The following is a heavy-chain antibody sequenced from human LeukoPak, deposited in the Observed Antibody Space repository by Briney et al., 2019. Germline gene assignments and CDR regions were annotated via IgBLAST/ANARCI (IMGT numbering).Heavy chain of an antibody. D-gene: IGHD6-19*01. CDR2: IYIKST. J-gene: IGHJ4*02. CDR3: ARDTTVASGMRY. V-gene: IGHV4-59*01. CDR1: GGSISTFS. Sequence: SETLSLTCTVSGGSISTFSWSWIRQFPGKGLEWIGSIYIKSTNYNPSLKSRVAISVDTSKNQFSLRLDSVTTADTAVYYCARDTTVASGMRYWGQGTLVTVSS.